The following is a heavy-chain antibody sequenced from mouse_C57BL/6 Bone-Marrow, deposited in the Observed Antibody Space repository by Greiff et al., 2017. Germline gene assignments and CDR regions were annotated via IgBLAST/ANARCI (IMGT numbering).Heavy chain of an antibody. V-gene: IGHV1-64*01. Sequence: QVQLQQPGAELVKPGASVKLSCKASGYTFTSYWMHWVKQRPGQGLEWIGMIHPNSGSTNYNEKFKSKATLTVDKYSRTAYMQLSSLTSEDSAVYYCARSFYGSSYDYAMDYWGQGTSVTVSS. CDR2: IHPNSGST. CDR1: GYTFTSYW. CDR3: ARSFYGSSYDYAMDY. J-gene: IGHJ4*01. D-gene: IGHD1-1*01.